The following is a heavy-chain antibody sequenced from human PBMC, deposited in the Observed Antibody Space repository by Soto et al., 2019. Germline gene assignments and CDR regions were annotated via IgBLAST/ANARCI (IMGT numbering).Heavy chain of an antibody. J-gene: IGHJ6*02. V-gene: IGHV3-23*01. CDR2: ISGSGGST. CDR1: GFTFHKYA. Sequence: GGSLRLSCVGSGFTFHKYAMSWVRQAPGKGLEWVSAISGSGGSTYYADSVKGRFTISRDNSKNTLYLQMNSLRAEDTAVYYCAKPYGDYAYYYYGMDVWGQGTTVTVS. CDR3: AKPYGDYAYYYYGMDV. D-gene: IGHD4-17*01.